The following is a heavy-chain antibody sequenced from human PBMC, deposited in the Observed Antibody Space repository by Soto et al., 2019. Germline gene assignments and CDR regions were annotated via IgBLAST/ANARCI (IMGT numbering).Heavy chain of an antibody. Sequence: PSETLSLTCTVSGGSVSSGSYYWSWIRQPPGKGLEWIGYIYYSGSTNYNPSLKSRVTISVDTSKNQFSLKLSSVTAADTAVYYCARDNRIVVVLKDAFDIWGQGTMVTV. V-gene: IGHV4-61*01. D-gene: IGHD3-22*01. CDR2: IYYSGST. CDR3: ARDNRIVVVLKDAFDI. J-gene: IGHJ3*02. CDR1: GGSVSSGSYY.